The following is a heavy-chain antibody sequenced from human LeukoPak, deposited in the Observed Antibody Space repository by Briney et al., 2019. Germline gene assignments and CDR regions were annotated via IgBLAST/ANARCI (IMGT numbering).Heavy chain of an antibody. V-gene: IGHV1-8*03. CDR1: GYTFTSYD. Sequence: GASVKVSCKASGYTFTSYDINWVRQATGQGLEWMGWMNPNSGNTGYAQKFQGRVTITRNTSISTAYMELSSLRSEDTAVYYCARGTRRWLVLYYYYYMDVWGKGTTVTVSS. J-gene: IGHJ6*03. CDR3: ARGTRRWLVLYYYYYMDV. D-gene: IGHD6-19*01. CDR2: MNPNSGNT.